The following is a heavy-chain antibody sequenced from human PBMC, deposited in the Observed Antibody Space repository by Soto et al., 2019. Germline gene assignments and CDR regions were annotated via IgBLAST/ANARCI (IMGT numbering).Heavy chain of an antibody. CDR3: AKSATVPAAIAY. V-gene: IGHV1-3*01. D-gene: IGHD2-2*02. J-gene: IGHJ4*02. CDR2: INAGNGNT. Sequence: ASVKVYCKTAGYAFTIYAMHWVRQANGQRLEWMGWINAGNGNTKYSQKFQGRVTITRDTSASTAYMELSSLRSEDTAVYYCAKSATVPAAIAYWGQGTLVTVS. CDR1: GYAFTIYA.